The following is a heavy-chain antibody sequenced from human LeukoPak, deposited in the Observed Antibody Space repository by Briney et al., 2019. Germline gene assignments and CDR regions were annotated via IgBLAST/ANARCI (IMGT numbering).Heavy chain of an antibody. V-gene: IGHV1-58*01. CDR3: AAEIVQLERHLHFDY. D-gene: IGHD1-1*01. CDR2: IVVGSGNT. Sequence: SVKVSCKASGFTFTSSAVQWVRQARGQRLEWIGWIVVGSGNTNYAQKFQERVTITRDMSTSTAYMELSSLRSEDTAVYYCAAEIVQLERHLHFDYWGQGTLVTVSS. J-gene: IGHJ4*02. CDR1: GFTFTSSA.